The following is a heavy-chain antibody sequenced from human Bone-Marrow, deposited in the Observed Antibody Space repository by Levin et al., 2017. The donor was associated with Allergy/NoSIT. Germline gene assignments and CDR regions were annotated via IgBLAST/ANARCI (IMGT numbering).Heavy chain of an antibody. CDR3: AGVGVRLDWWFDP. CDR1: GGSLSGGFYY. V-gene: IGHV4-31*03. Sequence: SETLSLTCTVSGGSLSGGFYYWNWIRQHPGKGLEWIGCISYSGTAYYNLSLKTRPSISIDTSKNQFYLSLSSVTDADTAVYYCAGVGVRLDWWFDPWGHGTLVTVSS. D-gene: IGHD1-1*01. J-gene: IGHJ5*02. CDR2: ISYSGTA.